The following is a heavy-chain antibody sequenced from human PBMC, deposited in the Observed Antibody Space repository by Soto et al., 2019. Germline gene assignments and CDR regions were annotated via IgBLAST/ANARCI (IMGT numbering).Heavy chain of an antibody. CDR3: GYGFWSGYDGFDI. J-gene: IGHJ3*02. D-gene: IGHD3-3*01. V-gene: IGHV3-23*01. CDR2: ISDDGDST. Sequence: EVQLLESGGGLVQPGGSLRLSCAASGFIFSKYAMPWVRQAPGKGLQWVSAISDDGDSTYYADSVKGRFTISSDNSQNSLVLQMNSLRGEDPAVYYWGYGFWSGYDGFDIWGQGTMVTVSS. CDR1: GFIFSKYA.